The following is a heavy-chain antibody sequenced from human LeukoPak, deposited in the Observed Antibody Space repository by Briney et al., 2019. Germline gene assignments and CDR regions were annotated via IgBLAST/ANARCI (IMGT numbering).Heavy chain of an antibody. D-gene: IGHD4-17*01. V-gene: IGHV3-21*01. J-gene: IGHJ4*02. CDR1: GFTFSSYS. CDR3: ARVDYDYGDLFDY. CDR2: ISSSSSYI. Sequence: GGSLRLSCAASGFTFSSYSMSWVRQAPGKGLEWVSSISSSSSYIYYADSVKGRFTISRDNAKNSLYLQMNSLRAEDTAVYYCARVDYDYGDLFDYWGQGTLVTVSS.